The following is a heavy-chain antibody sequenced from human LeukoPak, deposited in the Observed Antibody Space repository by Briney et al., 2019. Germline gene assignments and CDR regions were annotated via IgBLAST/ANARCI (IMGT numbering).Heavy chain of an antibody. D-gene: IGHD1-26*01. CDR3: ARGLVGIVGARDCYYYMDV. Sequence: GASVKVSCKASGGTFSSYAISWVRQAPGQGLEWMGGIIPIFGTANYAQKFQGRVTITTDESTSTAYMELSSLRSEDTAVYYCARGLVGIVGARDCYYYMDVWGKGTTVTVSS. V-gene: IGHV1-69*05. CDR1: GGTFSSYA. CDR2: IIPIFGTA. J-gene: IGHJ6*03.